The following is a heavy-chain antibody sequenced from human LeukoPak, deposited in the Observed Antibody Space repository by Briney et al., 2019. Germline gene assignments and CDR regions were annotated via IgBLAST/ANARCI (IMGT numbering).Heavy chain of an antibody. CDR1: GYTVTRYY. Sequence: GASVKVSCKASGYTVTRYYMHRVRQAPGQGLEWMGILNPSGGSTSYAQKFQGRVTMTRDTSTSTVYMELSSLRSEDTAVYYCARVRITIFGVEKYYFDYWGQGTLVTVSS. J-gene: IGHJ4*02. V-gene: IGHV1-46*01. CDR2: LNPSGGST. D-gene: IGHD3-3*01. CDR3: ARVRITIFGVEKYYFDY.